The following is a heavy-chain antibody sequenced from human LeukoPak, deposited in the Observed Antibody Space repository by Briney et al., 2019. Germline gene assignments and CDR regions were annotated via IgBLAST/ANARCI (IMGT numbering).Heavy chain of an antibody. CDR2: ISPSGDRT. J-gene: IGHJ4*02. Sequence: GGSLRLSCAASGFTFSSYSMNWVRQAPGKGLEWVSFISPSGDRTSNADSVEGRFTISRDNTRNTLYLQMNSLRDEDTGVYYCAIMHGYYDGSGFWVQWGQGTLVTVSS. D-gene: IGHD3-22*01. CDR1: GFTFSSYS. V-gene: IGHV3-23*01. CDR3: AIMHGYYDGSGFWVQ.